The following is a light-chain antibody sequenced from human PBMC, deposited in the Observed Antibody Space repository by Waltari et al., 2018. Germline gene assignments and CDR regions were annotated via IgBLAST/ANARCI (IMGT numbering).Light chain of an antibody. V-gene: IGKV3-15*01. J-gene: IGKJ2*01. CDR2: GVS. CDR1: QNVSSN. CDR3: QQYNNWPPYT. Sequence: EIVMTQSPVTLSVSPGERATLSCRASQNVSSNLAWHQQRPGQAPRLLIDGVSARATGIPARFSGSGYGTEFTLTISSLQSEDFAVYYCQQYNNWPPYTFGQGTKLEI.